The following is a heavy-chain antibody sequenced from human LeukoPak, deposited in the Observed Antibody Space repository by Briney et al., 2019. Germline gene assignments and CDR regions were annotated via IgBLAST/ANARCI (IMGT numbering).Heavy chain of an antibody. CDR2: IYSGGST. J-gene: IGHJ4*02. D-gene: IGHD2-2*01. CDR3: AKALDIVVVPAALADY. CDR1: GFTVSSNY. Sequence: GGSLRLSCAASGFTVSSNYMSWVRQAPGKGLEWVSVIYSGGSTYYADSVKGRFTISRDNSKNTLYLQMNSLRAEDTAVYYCAKALDIVVVPAALADYWGQGTLVTVSS. V-gene: IGHV3-66*01.